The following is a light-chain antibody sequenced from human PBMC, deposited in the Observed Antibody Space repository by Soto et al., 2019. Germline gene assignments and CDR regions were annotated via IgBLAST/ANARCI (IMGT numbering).Light chain of an antibody. CDR1: SSDVGGYNY. V-gene: IGLV2-14*01. J-gene: IGLJ1*01. Sequence: QSALTQPASVSGSPGQSITISCTGTSSDVGGYNYVSWYQQHPGTAPKLMIYEDSNRPSGVSNRFSGSKSGNTASLTISGLQAEDEADYYCSPYTSRSTYVFGTGTKLTVL. CDR2: EDS. CDR3: SPYTSRSTYV.